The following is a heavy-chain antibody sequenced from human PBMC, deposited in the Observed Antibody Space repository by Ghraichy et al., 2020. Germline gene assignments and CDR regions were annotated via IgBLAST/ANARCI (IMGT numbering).Heavy chain of an antibody. CDR1: GFTFDDYA. D-gene: IGHD3-3*01. CDR3: AKDAPQEGTIFGVVPRPYYYYGMDV. Sequence: GGSLRLSCAASGFTFDDYAMHWVRQAPGKGLEWVSLISGDGGSTYYADSVKGRFTISRDNSKNSLYLQMNSLRTEDTALYYCAKDAPQEGTIFGVVPRPYYYYGMDVWGQGTTVTVSS. CDR2: ISGDGGST. V-gene: IGHV3-43*02. J-gene: IGHJ6*02.